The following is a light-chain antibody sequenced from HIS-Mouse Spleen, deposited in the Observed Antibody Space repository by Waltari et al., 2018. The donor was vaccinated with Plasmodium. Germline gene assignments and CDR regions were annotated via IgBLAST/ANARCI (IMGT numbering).Light chain of an antibody. V-gene: IGKV1-8*01. CDR2: AAS. Sequence: AIRMTQSPSSFSASTGDRVTITCRASQGISSYLAWYQQKPVKAPKLLIYAASTLQSGVPSRFSGSGSGTDFTLTISCLQSEDFATYYCQQYYSYPPLFTFGPGTKVDIK. J-gene: IGKJ3*01. CDR3: QQYYSYPPLFT. CDR1: QGISSY.